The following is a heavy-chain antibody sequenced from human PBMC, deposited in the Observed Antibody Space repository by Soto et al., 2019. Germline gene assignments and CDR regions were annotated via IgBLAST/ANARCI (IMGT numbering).Heavy chain of an antibody. V-gene: IGHV4-31*03. CDR1: GGSISSGGYY. J-gene: IGHJ6*02. CDR3: ARTGYSSNLGHFYYYGMDV. D-gene: IGHD6-13*01. Sequence: QVQLQESGPGLVKPSQTLSLTCTVSGGSISSGGYYWSWIRQHPGKGLGWIGYIYYSGSTYYNPSLKSRLTISADTSKNLCSMKLRSVTVAGTAVYYWARTGYSSNLGHFYYYGMDVWGQGTTVTVSS. CDR2: IYYSGST.